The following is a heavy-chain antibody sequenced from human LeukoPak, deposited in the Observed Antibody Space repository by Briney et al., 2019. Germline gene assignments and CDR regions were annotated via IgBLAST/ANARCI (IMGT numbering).Heavy chain of an antibody. Sequence: SLRLSCAASGFTFDDYAMHWVRQAPGKGLEWVSGISWNSGSIGYADSVKGRFTISRDNAKNSLYLQMNSLRAEDTALYYCAKGESSGWREYYYYYYGMDVWGQGTTVTVSS. J-gene: IGHJ6*02. CDR2: ISWNSGSI. V-gene: IGHV3-9*01. D-gene: IGHD6-19*01. CDR3: AKGESSGWREYYYYYYGMDV. CDR1: GFTFDDYA.